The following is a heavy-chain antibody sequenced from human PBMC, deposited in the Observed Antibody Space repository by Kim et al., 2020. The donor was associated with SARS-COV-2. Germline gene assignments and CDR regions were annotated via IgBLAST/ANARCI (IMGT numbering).Heavy chain of an antibody. CDR3: ARSFGVAPPVDY. CDR2: IYYSGST. J-gene: IGHJ4*02. CDR1: GGSISSGGYY. V-gene: IGHV4-31*03. Sequence: SETLSLTCTVSGGSISSGGYYWSWIRQHPGKGLEWIGYIYYSGSTYHNPSLKSRVTISVDTSKNQFSLKLSSVTAAETAVYYCARSFGVAPPVDYWGQGTLVTVSS. D-gene: IGHD3-3*01.